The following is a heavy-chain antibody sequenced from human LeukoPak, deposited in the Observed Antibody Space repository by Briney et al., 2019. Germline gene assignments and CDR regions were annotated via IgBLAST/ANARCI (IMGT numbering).Heavy chain of an antibody. D-gene: IGHD2-15*01. J-gene: IGHJ3*02. V-gene: IGHV4-38-2*01. CDR2: TYHSGST. Sequence: SETLSLTCAVSGYSISSGYYWGWIRQPPGKGLEWIGTTYHSGSTYYNPSLKSRVTISVDTSKNQFSLSLSSVTAADTAVYYCARLSPALGYCNGGSCYPLAFDIWGQGTVVTVSS. CDR3: ARLSPALGYCNGGSCYPLAFDI. CDR1: GYSISSGYY.